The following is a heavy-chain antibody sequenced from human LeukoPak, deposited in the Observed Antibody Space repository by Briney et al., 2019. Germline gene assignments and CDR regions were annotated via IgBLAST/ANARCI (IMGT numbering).Heavy chain of an antibody. J-gene: IGHJ4*02. CDR1: GFTFSSYG. V-gene: IGHV3-30*03. CDR3: ARYGRGSYFWDY. Sequence: PGRSLRLSCAASGFTFSSYGMHWVRQAPGKGLEWVAVISYDGSNKYYADSVKGRFTISRDNSKNTLYLQMNSLRAEDTAVYYCARYGRGSYFWDYWGQGALVTVSS. CDR2: ISYDGSNK. D-gene: IGHD2/OR15-2a*01.